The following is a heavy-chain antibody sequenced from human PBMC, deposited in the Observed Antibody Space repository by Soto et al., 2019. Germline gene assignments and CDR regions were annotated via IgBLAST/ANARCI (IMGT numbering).Heavy chain of an antibody. CDR2: INHSGST. D-gene: IGHD6-25*01. J-gene: IGHJ3*02. Sequence: SETLSLTCAGYGGSFSGYYWSGIRQPPGKGLEWIGEINHSGSTNYNPSLKSRVTISVDTSKNQFSLKLSSVTAADTAVYYCERRKRTGWRGTFAIWGQRSMVTVSS. CDR3: ERRKRTGWRGTFAI. V-gene: IGHV4-34*01. CDR1: GGSFSGYY.